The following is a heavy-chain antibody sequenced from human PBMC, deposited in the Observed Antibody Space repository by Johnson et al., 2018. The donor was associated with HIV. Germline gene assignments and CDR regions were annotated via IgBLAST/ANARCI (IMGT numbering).Heavy chain of an antibody. V-gene: IGHV3-9*01. CDR3: AARIAVADDDAFDI. CDR2: ISWNSGSI. CDR1: GFTFDDYA. Sequence: VQLVESGGGLVQPGGSLRLSCAASGFTFDDYAMHWVRPAPGKGLEWVSGISWNSGSIGYADAVKGRFTISRDNGKNLLYPQMNSLRDEDTALYYCAARIAVADDDAFDIWGQGTMVTVSS. J-gene: IGHJ3*02. D-gene: IGHD6-19*01.